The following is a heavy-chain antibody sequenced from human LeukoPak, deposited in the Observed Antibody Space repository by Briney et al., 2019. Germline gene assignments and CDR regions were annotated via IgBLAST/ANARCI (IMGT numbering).Heavy chain of an antibody. V-gene: IGHV1-18*01. J-gene: IGHJ5*02. D-gene: IGHD3-10*01. CDR2: ISAYNGNT. CDR1: GYTFTSYG. Sequence: GASVKVSCKASGYTFTSYGISWVRQAPGQGLEWMGWISAYNGNTNYAQKPQGRVTMTTDTSTSTAYMELRSLRSDDTAVYYCAREHYGSGSYWFDPWGQGTLVTVSS. CDR3: AREHYGSGSYWFDP.